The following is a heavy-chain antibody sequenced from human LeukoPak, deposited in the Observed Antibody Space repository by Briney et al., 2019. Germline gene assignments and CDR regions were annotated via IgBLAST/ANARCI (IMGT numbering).Heavy chain of an antibody. CDR3: ARRTPGLYFGAFYYYMDV. J-gene: IGHJ6*03. D-gene: IGHD3-16*02. Sequence: SETLSLACRVYGGSFSGYYWSWIRQSPGRRLEWLGEINHSGSTNYHPSLRSRLTISVDKSNNKFSLNMTSVTAADTAVYFCARRTPGLYFGAFYYYMDVWGKGATVIISS. CDR2: INHSGST. V-gene: IGHV4-34*01. CDR1: GGSFSGYY.